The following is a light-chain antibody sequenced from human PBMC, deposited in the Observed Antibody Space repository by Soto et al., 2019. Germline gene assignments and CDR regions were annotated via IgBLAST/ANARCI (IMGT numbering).Light chain of an antibody. CDR3: QTWDTGIRV. CDR1: SGHSRNA. V-gene: IGLV4-69*01. CDR2: LNSDGSH. Sequence: QLVLTQSPSASASLGASVKLTCTLSSGHSRNAIAWHQQQPEKGPRYLMMLNSDGSHIKGDGIPDRFSGSSSGAERYLTISSLQSEDEADYHCQTWDTGIRVFGGGTKLTVL. J-gene: IGLJ2*01.